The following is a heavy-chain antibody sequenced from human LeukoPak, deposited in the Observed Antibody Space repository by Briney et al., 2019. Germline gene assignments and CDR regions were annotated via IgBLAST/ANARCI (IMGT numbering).Heavy chain of an antibody. CDR2: TYYRSKWYN. CDR3: ARGEYYYGSGSYSTELGY. J-gene: IGHJ4*02. D-gene: IGHD3-10*01. CDR1: GDSVSSNSAA. Sequence: SQTLSLTCAISGDSVSSNSAAWNWIRQSPSRGLEWVGRTYYRSKWYNDYAVSVKSRITINPDTSKNQFSLQLNSVTPEDTAVYYCARGEYYYGSGSYSTELGYWGQGTLVTDSS. V-gene: IGHV6-1*01.